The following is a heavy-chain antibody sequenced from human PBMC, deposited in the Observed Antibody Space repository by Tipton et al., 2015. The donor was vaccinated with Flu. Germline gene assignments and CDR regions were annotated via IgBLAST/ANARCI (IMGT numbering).Heavy chain of an antibody. CDR1: GFSFGSYS. CDR3: ARDEGVVNYYFGMDV. CDR2: ITSGSTFI. V-gene: IGHV3-21*01. J-gene: IGHJ6*02. Sequence: SLRLSCAASGFSFGSYSMNWVRQAPGKGLEWVSCITSGSTFIDYADSVKGRFTISRDNSKKTLYLQMNNLRVEDTAVYYCARDEGVVNYYFGMDVWGQGTTVTVSS.